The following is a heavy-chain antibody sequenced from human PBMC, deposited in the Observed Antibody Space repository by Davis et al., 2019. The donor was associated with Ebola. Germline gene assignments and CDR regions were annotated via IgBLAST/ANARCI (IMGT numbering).Heavy chain of an antibody. J-gene: IGHJ3*02. D-gene: IGHD2-15*01. CDR3: ARGRRLLADAFHI. V-gene: IGHV3-21*01. Sequence: PGGSLRLSCAASGFTFSTYTMTWVRQAPGKGLEWVSSISISSAFIYYADSVKGRFTVSRDNAKNSLSLQMDSLGAEDTAVYYCARGRRLLADAFHIWGQGTMVTASS. CDR1: GFTFSTYT. CDR2: ISISSAFI.